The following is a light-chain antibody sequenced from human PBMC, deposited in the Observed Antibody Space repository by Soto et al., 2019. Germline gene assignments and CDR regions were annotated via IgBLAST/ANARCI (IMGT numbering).Light chain of an antibody. Sequence: DIQMTQSPSTLSASVGDRVTITCRASQSISSWLAWYQQKPGKAPKLLIYDASSLESGVPSRFSGSGSGTEFTLTISSLQPDDFATYYCQQDHSYRTFGQGTKVEIK. CDR2: DAS. V-gene: IGKV1-5*01. CDR1: QSISSW. J-gene: IGKJ1*01. CDR3: QQDHSYRT.